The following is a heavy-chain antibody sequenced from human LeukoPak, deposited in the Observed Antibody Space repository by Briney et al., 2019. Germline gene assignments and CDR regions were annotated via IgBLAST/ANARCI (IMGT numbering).Heavy chain of an antibody. V-gene: IGHV4-59*01. CDR1: GGSISNYY. Sequence: SETLSLTCTVSGGSISNYYWSWIRQPPGKALEWIGYIYYTGTTKYNPSLKSRATISLDTSKNQFSLKLTSVTAADTALFFCARGYDIDVWGQGTTVTVSS. CDR3: ARGYDIDV. CDR2: IYYTGTT. J-gene: IGHJ6*02.